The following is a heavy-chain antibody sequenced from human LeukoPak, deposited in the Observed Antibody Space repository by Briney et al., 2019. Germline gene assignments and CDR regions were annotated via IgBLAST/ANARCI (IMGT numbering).Heavy chain of an antibody. D-gene: IGHD4-23*01. CDR2: MNPNSGNT. J-gene: IGHJ3*02. V-gene: IGHV1-8*01. CDR1: GYTFTSYD. CDR3: ARGSVYGGNSGNAFDI. Sequence: ASVKVSCKAPGYTFTSYDINWVRQATGQGLEWMGWMNPNSGNTGYAQKFQGRVTMTRNTSISTAYMELSSLRSEDTAVYYCARGSVYGGNSGNAFDIWGQGTMVTVSS.